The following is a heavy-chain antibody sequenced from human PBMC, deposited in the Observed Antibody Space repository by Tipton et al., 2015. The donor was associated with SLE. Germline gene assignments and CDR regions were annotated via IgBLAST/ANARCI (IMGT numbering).Heavy chain of an antibody. CDR2: ISYSGNT. CDR1: GTSISGYY. J-gene: IGHJ6*03. CDR3: AKGYGMGNCYYMGV. V-gene: IGHV4-59*12. Sequence: TLSLTCTVSGTSISGYYWNWIRQSPGRGLEWVGYISYSGNTNYNPSLESRVTISVDTSKNQFSLKLSSVTAADTAVYYCAKGYGMGNCYYMGVWGKGTSVIVSS. D-gene: IGHD5-18*01.